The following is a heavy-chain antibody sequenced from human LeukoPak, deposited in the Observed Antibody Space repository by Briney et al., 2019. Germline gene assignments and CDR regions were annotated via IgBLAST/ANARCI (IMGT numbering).Heavy chain of an antibody. CDR2: IKQDGSEK. D-gene: IGHD6-19*01. V-gene: IGHV3-7*03. CDR1: GFTFSSYW. CDR3: AKNSSGWPI. Sequence: GGSLRPSCAASGFTFSSYWMSWVPQAPGKGLEWVANIKQDGSEKYYVDSVKGRFTISRDNAKNSLYLQMNSLRAEDTAVYYCAKNSSGWPIWGQGTMVTVSS. J-gene: IGHJ3*02.